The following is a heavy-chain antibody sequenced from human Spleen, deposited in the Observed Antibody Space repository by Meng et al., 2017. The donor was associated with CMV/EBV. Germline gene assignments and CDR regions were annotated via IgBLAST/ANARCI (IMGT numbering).Heavy chain of an antibody. CDR3: ASPMGVATIQGLMDV. D-gene: IGHD5-12*01. CDR1: GFTFSSYA. Sequence: ESLKISCAASGFTFSSYAMSWVRQPPGKGLEWIGEINDSGSTFYNPSLKSRVTISIDTSKNQFSLRLSSVTAADTAVYYCASPMGVATIQGLMDVWGRGTTVTVSS. J-gene: IGHJ6*02. V-gene: IGHV4-34*01. CDR2: INDSGST.